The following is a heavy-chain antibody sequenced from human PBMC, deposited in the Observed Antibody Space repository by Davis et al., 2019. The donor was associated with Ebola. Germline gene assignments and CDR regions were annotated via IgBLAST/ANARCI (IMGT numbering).Heavy chain of an antibody. V-gene: IGHV1-69*04. CDR1: GGTFSSYG. CDR2: IIPILGIA. D-gene: IGHD2-15*01. Sequence: SVKVSCKASGGTFSSYGISWVRQAPGQGLERMGRIIPILGIANYAQKFQGRVTITADKSTSTAYMELSSLRSEDTAVYYCATDGESSAHYYYYGMDVWGQGTTVTVSS. CDR3: ATDGESSAHYYYYGMDV. J-gene: IGHJ6*02.